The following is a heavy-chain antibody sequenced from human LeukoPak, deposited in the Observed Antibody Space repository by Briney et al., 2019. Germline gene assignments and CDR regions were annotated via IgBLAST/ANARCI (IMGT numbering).Heavy chain of an antibody. CDR3: ARESGEIGRSMDV. J-gene: IGHJ6*03. V-gene: IGHV4-4*07. Sequence: NPSETLSLTCFISGGSISSYFWSWVRQPAGKGLEWIGRTYTSGTTNYNTSLMSRVTLSLDTSKNQFSLKLTSVTAADTAVYYCARESGEIGRSMDVWGKGTPVTVSS. CDR1: GGSISSYF. CDR2: TYTSGTT. D-gene: IGHD2-15*01.